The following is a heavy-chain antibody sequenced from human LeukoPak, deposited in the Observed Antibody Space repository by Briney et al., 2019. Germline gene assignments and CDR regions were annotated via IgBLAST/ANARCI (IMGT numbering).Heavy chain of an antibody. CDR2: IKEDGSEQ. CDR3: ARGGYYWGA. J-gene: IGHJ5*02. CDR1: GFTFGDYA. V-gene: IGHV3-7*01. D-gene: IGHD1-1*01. Sequence: PGGSLRLSCAASGFTFGDYAMRWVRQAPGKGLEWVASIKEDGSEQYYVDSVKGRFTISRDNAKNSLYLQMNSLRAEDMAVYYCARGGYYWGAWGQGTLVTVSS.